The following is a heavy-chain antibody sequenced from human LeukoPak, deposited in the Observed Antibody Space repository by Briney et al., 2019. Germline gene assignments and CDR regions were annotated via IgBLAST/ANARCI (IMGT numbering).Heavy chain of an antibody. CDR3: AKVMTAITNWFDP. D-gene: IGHD2-21*02. CDR2: IYRDGST. Sequence: GGSLRLSCAASGFTVSSNYVGWVRQAPGKGLEWVSVIYRDGSTYYADSVKGRFTISRDNSKNTLYLQMNNLRVEDTAVYYCAKVMTAITNWFDPWGQGTLVTVSS. CDR1: GFTVSSNY. J-gene: IGHJ5*02. V-gene: IGHV3-66*01.